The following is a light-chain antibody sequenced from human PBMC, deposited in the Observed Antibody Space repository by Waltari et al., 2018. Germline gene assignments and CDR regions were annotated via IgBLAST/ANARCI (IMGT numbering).Light chain of an antibody. J-gene: IGKJ2*01. CDR3: QQYGTFPYT. V-gene: IGKV1-5*03. Sequence: DIQMTQSPSTLPASVGDRVTITCRASQIISSSLAWYQQKPGKAPKLLIYKASSLESGASSRFSGSGSRTEFTLTISSLQPDDFAIYYCQQYGTFPYTFGQGTKLEIK. CDR1: QIISSS. CDR2: KAS.